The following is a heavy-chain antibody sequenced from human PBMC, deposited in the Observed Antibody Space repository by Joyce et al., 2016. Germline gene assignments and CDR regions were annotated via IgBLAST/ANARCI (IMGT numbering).Heavy chain of an antibody. D-gene: IGHD3-3*01. CDR1: GGSFSAYY. J-gene: IGHJ3*02. CDR3: GGLGEEEDVWSDPGPSDINAFDI. V-gene: IGHV4-34*02. Sequence: QVHLQQMGAGLLKPSETLSLTCTVSGGSFSAYYWTWIRQAPGKGLEWIGEALERGNSTYNRSLKSRVTISVDAEKRQVSLKLKSVTPADTAIYYCGGLGEEEDVWSDPGPSDINAFDIWGEGTLVAVS. CDR2: ALERGNS.